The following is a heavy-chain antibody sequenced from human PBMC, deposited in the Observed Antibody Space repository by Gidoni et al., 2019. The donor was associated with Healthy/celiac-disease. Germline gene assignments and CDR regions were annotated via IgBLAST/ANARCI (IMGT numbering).Heavy chain of an antibody. CDR3: AKDLEVGATLADGMDV. Sequence: EVQLVESGGGLVQPGGSLRLSCAASGFTFSSYAMSGVRQAPGKGLEWVSAISGSGGSTYYADSVKGRFTISRDNSKNTLYLQMNSLRAEDTAVYYCAKDLEVGATLADGMDVWGQGTTVTVSS. D-gene: IGHD1-26*01. V-gene: IGHV3-23*04. CDR1: GFTFSSYA. J-gene: IGHJ6*02. CDR2: ISGSGGST.